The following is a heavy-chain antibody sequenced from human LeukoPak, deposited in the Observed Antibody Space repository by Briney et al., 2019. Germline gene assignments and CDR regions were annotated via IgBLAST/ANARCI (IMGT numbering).Heavy chain of an antibody. V-gene: IGHV4-34*01. CDR2: INHSGST. CDR1: GGSFSGYY. CDR3: ARSLPASWFDP. Sequence: SETLSLTCAVYGGSFSGYYWSWIRQPPGKGLEWIGEINHSGSTYYNPSLKSRVTISVDTSKNQFSLKLSSVTAADTAVYYCARSLPASWFDPWGQGTLVTVSS. D-gene: IGHD1-14*01. J-gene: IGHJ5*02.